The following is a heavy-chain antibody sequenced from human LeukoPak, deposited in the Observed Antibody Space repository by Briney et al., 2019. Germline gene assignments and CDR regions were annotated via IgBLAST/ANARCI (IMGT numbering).Heavy chain of an antibody. CDR1: GYTFTGYY. Sequence: GASVKVSCKASGYTFTGYYLHWVRQAPGQGLEWMGWINPNSGDTTYAQKFQGRVTMTRDTSISTNYMDLSRLRSDINVLRSEARADGYCSEGSCYGKFDYWGQGTLVTVSS. CDR3: ARADGYCSEGSCYGKFDY. CDR2: INPNSGDT. D-gene: IGHD2-15*01. J-gene: IGHJ4*02. V-gene: IGHV1-2*02.